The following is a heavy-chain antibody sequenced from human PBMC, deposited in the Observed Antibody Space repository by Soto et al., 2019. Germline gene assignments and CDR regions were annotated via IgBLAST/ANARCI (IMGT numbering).Heavy chain of an antibody. CDR1: GGSISSGSYY. Sequence: SETLSLTCTVSGGSISSGSYYWSWIRQHPGKGLEWIGYIYYSGSTYYNPSLKSRVTISVDTSKNQFSLKLSSVTAADTAVYYCARNKALRFLEWLPEYYYYGMDVWGQGTTVTVSS. V-gene: IGHV4-31*03. CDR3: ARNKALRFLEWLPEYYYYGMDV. D-gene: IGHD3-3*01. CDR2: IYYSGST. J-gene: IGHJ6*02.